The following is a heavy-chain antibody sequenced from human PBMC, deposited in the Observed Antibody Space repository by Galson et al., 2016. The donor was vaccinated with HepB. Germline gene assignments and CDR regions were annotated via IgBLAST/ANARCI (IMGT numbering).Heavy chain of an antibody. D-gene: IGHD1-26*01. CDR1: GFTFSNYA. V-gene: IGHV3-23*01. CDR3: ARNKEVGLRTEWAY. CDR2: ISDSGTGT. Sequence: SLRLSCAASGFTFSNYAMIWVRQAPGKGLEWVSGISDSGTGTWYADSVKGRFTISRDNSKNTVYLRMNNVRVEDTAVYYCARNKEVGLRTEWAYWGQGTLVTVSS. J-gene: IGHJ4*02.